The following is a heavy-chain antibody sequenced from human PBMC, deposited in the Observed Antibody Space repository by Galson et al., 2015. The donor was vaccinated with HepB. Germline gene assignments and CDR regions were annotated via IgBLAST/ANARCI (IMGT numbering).Heavy chain of an antibody. CDR1: GGFSSNYC. CDR3: AREVVTVDTWGGDAFDI. D-gene: IGHD2-2*01. Sequence: SETLSLTCTVSGGFSSNYCWNWIRQPPGKGLEWIGSIFCIGTTNYNPSLKSRATVSVDTSLNQLSLELTSVTAADTAVYYCAREVVTVDTWGGDAFDIWGQGTKVTVFS. CDR2: IFCIGTT. J-gene: IGHJ3*02. V-gene: IGHV4-59*01.